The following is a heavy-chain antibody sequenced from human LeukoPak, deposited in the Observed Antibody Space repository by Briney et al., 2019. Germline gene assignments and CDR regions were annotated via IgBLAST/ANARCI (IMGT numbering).Heavy chain of an antibody. V-gene: IGHV4-61*02. CDR3: GMFHGSGSYQKPQYYYYYMDV. D-gene: IGHD3-10*01. CDR2: VYTSGST. CDR1: GGSISSGSYY. J-gene: IGHJ6*03. Sequence: SQSLSLTCTVSGGSISSGSYYWSWIRQPAGKGLEWIGRVYTSGSTNYNPSLKSRVTMSVDTSKNQFSLKLSSVTAADTAVYYCGMFHGSGSYQKPQYYYYYMDVWGKGTTVTISS.